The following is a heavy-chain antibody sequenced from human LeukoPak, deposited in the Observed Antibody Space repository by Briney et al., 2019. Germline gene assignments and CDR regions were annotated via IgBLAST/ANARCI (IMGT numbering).Heavy chain of an antibody. CDR1: GYSISSGHY. D-gene: IGHD6-13*01. CDR3: ARGYSSSWRNNWFDP. CDR2: MYHSGST. J-gene: IGHJ5*02. V-gene: IGHV4-38-2*02. Sequence: SETLSLTCTVSGYSISSGHYWGWIRQPPGKGLEWIGSMYHSGSTYYNPPLKSRVTISVDTSKNQFSLKLSSVTAADTAVYYCARGYSSSWRNNWFDPWGQGTLVTVSS.